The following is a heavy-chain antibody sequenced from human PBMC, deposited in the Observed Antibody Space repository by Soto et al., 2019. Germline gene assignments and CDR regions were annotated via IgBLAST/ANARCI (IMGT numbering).Heavy chain of an antibody. CDR2: IGTAGDT. CDR1: GFTFSSYD. J-gene: IGHJ5*02. V-gene: IGHV3-13*01. CDR3: ARGNQNYDFWSGYYYWFDP. Sequence: HPGGSLRLSCAASGFTFSSYDMHWVRQATGKGLEWVSAIGTAGDTYYPGSVKGRFTISRENAKNSLYLQMNSLRAGDTAVYYCARGNQNYDFWSGYYYWFDPWGQGTLVTVSS. D-gene: IGHD3-3*01.